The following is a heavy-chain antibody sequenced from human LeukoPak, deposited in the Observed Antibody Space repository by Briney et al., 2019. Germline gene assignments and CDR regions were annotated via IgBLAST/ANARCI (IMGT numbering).Heavy chain of an antibody. CDR2: IWYDGSNK. V-gene: IGHV3-33*01. D-gene: IGHD4-17*01. J-gene: IGHJ6*02. CDR3: ARENDYGENYYYYGMDV. CDR1: GFTFSSYG. Sequence: GGSLRLSCAASGFTFSSYGMHWVRQAPGKGLEWVADIWYDGSNKHYADSVKCRFTISRDHSKNTLYLQKNSLRAEDTAVYYCARENDYGENYYYYGMDVWGQGTTVTVSS.